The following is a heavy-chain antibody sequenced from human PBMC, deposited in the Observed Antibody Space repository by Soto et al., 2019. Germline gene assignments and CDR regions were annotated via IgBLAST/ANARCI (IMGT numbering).Heavy chain of an antibody. V-gene: IGHV3-21*01. J-gene: IGHJ5*02. CDR2: ISSSSIYI. Sequence: PGGSLRLSCAASGFTFSSYSMNWVRQAPGKGLEWVSSISSSSIYIYYADSVKGRFTISRDNAKNSLYLKMNSLRAEDTAVYYCATSPARYFDWLSLNSNWFDPWGQGTLVTVSS. CDR1: GFTFSSYS. CDR3: ATSPARYFDWLSLNSNWFDP. D-gene: IGHD3-9*01.